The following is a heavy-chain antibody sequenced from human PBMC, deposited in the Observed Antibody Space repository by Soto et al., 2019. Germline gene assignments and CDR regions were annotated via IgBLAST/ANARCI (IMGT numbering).Heavy chain of an antibody. CDR2: IYYSGST. D-gene: IGHD5-18*01. J-gene: IGHJ4*02. CDR3: ARADGRYGQLFDY. CDR1: GGSISSYF. V-gene: IGHV4-59*01. Sequence: PSETLSLTCTVSGGSISSYFWSWIRQPPGKGLEWIGYIYYSGSTNYNPSLKSRVTISVDTSKNQFSLKLSSVTAADTAVYYCARADGRYGQLFDYWGQGTLVTVSS.